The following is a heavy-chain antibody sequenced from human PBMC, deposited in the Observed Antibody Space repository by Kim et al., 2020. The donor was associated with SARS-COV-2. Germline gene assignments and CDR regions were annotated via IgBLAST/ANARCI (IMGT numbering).Heavy chain of an antibody. J-gene: IGHJ6*02. Sequence: SETLSLTCAVYGGSFSGYYWSWIRQPPGKGLEWIGEINHSGSTNYNPSLKSRVTISVDTSKNQFSLKLSSVTAADTAVYYCARGLRGYCSSTSCFYYYYYGMDVWGQGTTVTVSS. CDR2: INHSGST. CDR3: ARGLRGYCSSTSCFYYYYYGMDV. V-gene: IGHV4-34*01. CDR1: GGSFSGYY. D-gene: IGHD2-2*01.